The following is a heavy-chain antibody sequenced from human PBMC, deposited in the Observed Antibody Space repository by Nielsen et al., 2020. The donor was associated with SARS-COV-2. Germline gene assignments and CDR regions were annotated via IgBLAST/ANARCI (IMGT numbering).Heavy chain of an antibody. V-gene: IGHV3-73*01. CDR3: TRGLSDF. CDR2: IRSEANDYAT. D-gene: IGHD2-2*01. J-gene: IGHJ4*02. Sequence: GGSLRLSCAVSGFTFSGSALHWVRQAPGKGLEWVGRIRSEANDYATAYAASVKGRFTISRDDSRNTTYLQLYRLETEDTAVYFCTRGLSDFWGQGTLVTVSS. CDR1: GFTFSGSA.